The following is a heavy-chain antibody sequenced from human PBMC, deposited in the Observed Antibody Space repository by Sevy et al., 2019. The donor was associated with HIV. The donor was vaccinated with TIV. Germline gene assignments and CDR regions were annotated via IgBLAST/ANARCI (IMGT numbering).Heavy chain of an antibody. CDR3: AREGCTRPHDY. CDR2: LSFGCGKI. J-gene: IGHJ4*02. Sequence: GGSLRLSCAASGFAFYDYSMSWIRQAPGKGLEWVATLSFGCGKIKYADSVKGRFTISRDNSKNSFYLQMDNLRVEDTALYYCAREGCTRPHDYWGPGTRVTVSS. CDR1: GFAFYDYS. D-gene: IGHD2-8*01. V-gene: IGHV3-23*01.